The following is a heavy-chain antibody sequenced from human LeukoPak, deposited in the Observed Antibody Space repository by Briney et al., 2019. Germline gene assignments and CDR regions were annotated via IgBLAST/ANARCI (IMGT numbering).Heavy chain of an antibody. CDR2: IRYDGNDK. CDR3: ARVLPYDYINRFDR. V-gene: IGHV3-30*02. D-gene: IGHD4-11*01. Sequence: GGSLRLSCAASGFTFSIYGMHWVRQAPGKGLEWVAFIRYDGNDKYYADSVKGRFTISRDNAKNSLYLQMNSLRAEDTAVYYCARVLPYDYINRFDRWGQGTLVTVSS. J-gene: IGHJ5*02. CDR1: GFTFSIYG.